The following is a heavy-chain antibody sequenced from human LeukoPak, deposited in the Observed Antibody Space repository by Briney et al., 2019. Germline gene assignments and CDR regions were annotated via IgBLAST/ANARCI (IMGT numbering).Heavy chain of an antibody. CDR3: ARHDGPLLSAFDI. J-gene: IGHJ3*02. V-gene: IGHV4-39*01. D-gene: IGHD5-24*01. Sequence: KPSETLSLTCTVSGGSISSSSYYWGWIRQPSGKGLEWIGSIYYSGSTYYNPSLKSRVTISVDTSKNQFSLKLSSVTAADTAVYYCARHDGPLLSAFDIWGQGTMVTVSS. CDR2: IYYSGST. CDR1: GGSISSSSYY.